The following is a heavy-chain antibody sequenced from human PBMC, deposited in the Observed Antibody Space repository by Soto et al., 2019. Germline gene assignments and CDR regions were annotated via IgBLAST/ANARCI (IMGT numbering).Heavy chain of an antibody. D-gene: IGHD6-13*01. CDR3: ARDNSGWEQQYFQH. Sequence: GGSLRLSCAASGFTFSSYSMNWVRQAPGKGLEWVSYISSSSSTIYYADSVKGRFTISRDKAKNSLYLQMNSLRAEDTAVYYCARDNSGWEQQYFQHWGQGTLVTVSS. CDR1: GFTFSSYS. J-gene: IGHJ1*01. CDR2: ISSSSSTI. V-gene: IGHV3-48*01.